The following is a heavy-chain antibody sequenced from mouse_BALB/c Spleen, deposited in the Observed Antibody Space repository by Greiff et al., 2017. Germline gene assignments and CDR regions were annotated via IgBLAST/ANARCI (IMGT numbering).Heavy chain of an antibody. CDR1: GYTFTDYN. CDR2: INPNNGGT. Sequence: VQLQQSGAELARPGASVKIPCKASGYTFTDYNMDWVKQSHGKSLEWIGDINPNNGGTIYNQKFKGKATLTVDKSSSTAYMELRSLTSEDTAVYYCARRGNYYGSMGAMDYWGQGTSVTVSS. V-gene: IGHV1-18*01. D-gene: IGHD1-1*01. CDR3: ARRGNYYGSMGAMDY. J-gene: IGHJ4*01.